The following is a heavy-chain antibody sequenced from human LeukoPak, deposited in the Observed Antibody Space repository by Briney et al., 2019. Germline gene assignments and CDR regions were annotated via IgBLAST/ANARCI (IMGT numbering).Heavy chain of an antibody. Sequence: PGGSLRLSCAVSGFTFSTYSMTWARHAPGKGLEWVSSISSSSRNTYYADSVKGRFAISRDKAKNSLYLQMNSLRAEDTAVYYCARGGTFGVDISDYWGQGTLVTVSS. CDR1: GFTFSTYS. D-gene: IGHD3-3*01. CDR2: ISSSSRNT. V-gene: IGHV3-21*01. CDR3: ARGGTFGVDISDY. J-gene: IGHJ4*02.